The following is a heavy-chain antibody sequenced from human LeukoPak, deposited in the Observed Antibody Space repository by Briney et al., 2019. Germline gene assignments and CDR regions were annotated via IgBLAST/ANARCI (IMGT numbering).Heavy chain of an antibody. V-gene: IGHV3-23*01. Sequence: GGSLRLSCSASGFTFSSYAMHWVRQAPGKGLEWVSAISGSGGSTYYADSVKGRFTISRDNSKNTLYLQMNSLRAEDTAVYYCAKVVVVVAAIHFDYWGQGTLVTVSS. CDR1: GFTFSSYA. D-gene: IGHD2-15*01. CDR2: ISGSGGST. CDR3: AKVVVVVAAIHFDY. J-gene: IGHJ4*02.